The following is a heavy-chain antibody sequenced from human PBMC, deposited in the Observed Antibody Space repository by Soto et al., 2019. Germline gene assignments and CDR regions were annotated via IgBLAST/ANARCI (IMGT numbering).Heavy chain of an antibody. V-gene: IGHV3-30-3*01. D-gene: IGHD2-2*01. J-gene: IGHJ4*02. Sequence: GSLRLSCAASGFTFSSYAMHWVRQAPGKGLEWVAVISYDGSNKYYADSVKGRFTISRDNSKNTLYLQMNSLRAEDTAVYYCARAGDIVVVPADWGQGTLVTVSS. CDR1: GFTFSSYA. CDR2: ISYDGSNK. CDR3: ARAGDIVVVPAD.